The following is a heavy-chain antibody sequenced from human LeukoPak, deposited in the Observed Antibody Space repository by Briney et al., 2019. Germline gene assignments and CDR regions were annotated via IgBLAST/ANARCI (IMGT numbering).Heavy chain of an antibody. CDR2: INPNSGGT. CDR3: ARVGGRYFDWLLAYYYYMDV. V-gene: IGHV1-2*02. D-gene: IGHD3-9*01. Sequence: ASVKVSCKASGYTFTSYYMHWVRQAPGQGLEWMGWINPNSGGTNYAQKFQGRVTMTRDTSISTAYMEMSRLRSDDTAVYYCARVGGRYFDWLLAYYYYMDVWGKGTTVTVSS. J-gene: IGHJ6*03. CDR1: GYTFTSYY.